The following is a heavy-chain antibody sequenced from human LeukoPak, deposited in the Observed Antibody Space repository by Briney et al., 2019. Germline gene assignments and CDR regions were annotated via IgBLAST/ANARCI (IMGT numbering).Heavy chain of an antibody. J-gene: IGHJ5*02. D-gene: IGHD3-10*01. CDR2: IYYSGST. CDR1: GGSISSYY. Sequence: PSETLSLTCTVSGGSISSYYWSWIRQPPGKGLEWIGYIYYSGSTNYNPSLKSRVTISVDTSKNQFSLKLSSVTAADTAVYYCARDNVWFGGPRPINWFDPWGQGTLVTVSS. V-gene: IGHV4-59*01. CDR3: ARDNVWFGGPRPINWFDP.